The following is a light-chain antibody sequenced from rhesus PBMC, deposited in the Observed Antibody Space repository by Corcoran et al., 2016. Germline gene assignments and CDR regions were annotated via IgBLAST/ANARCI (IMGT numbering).Light chain of an antibody. CDR2: WAS. CDR3: QQYDSSPYS. V-gene: IGKV4-1*01. CDR1: QSLLYSSNNKNY. J-gene: IGKJ2*01. Sequence: DIVMTQSPDSLAVSLGERVTINCKSSQSLLYSSNNKNYLAWYQQKPGQAPTLLIYWASTRESGVPNRVRGSGSGTDVTLTISGLQTEDVAVYYCQQYDSSPYSFGQGTKVEIK.